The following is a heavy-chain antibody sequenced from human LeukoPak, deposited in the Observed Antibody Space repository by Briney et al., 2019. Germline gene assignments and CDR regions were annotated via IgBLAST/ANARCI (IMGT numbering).Heavy chain of an antibody. J-gene: IGHJ6*03. V-gene: IGHV3-30*02. D-gene: IGHD3-3*01. CDR1: GFTFSSYG. Sequence: GGSLRLSCAASGFTFSSYGMHWVRQAPGKGLEWVAFIRYDGSNKYYADSVKGRFTISRDNSKNTLYLQMNSLRAEDTAVYYCAKDAYDFWSGYYLYYYYYYMDVWGKGTTVTVSS. CDR2: IRYDGSNK. CDR3: AKDAYDFWSGYYLYYYYYYMDV.